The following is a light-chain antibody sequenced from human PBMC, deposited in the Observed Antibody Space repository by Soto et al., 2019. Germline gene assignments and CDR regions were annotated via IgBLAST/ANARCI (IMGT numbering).Light chain of an antibody. J-gene: IGKJ4*01. CDR3: QQYGTSPLT. CDR1: QSVSSY. CDR2: DAS. Sequence: MLSQSPATLSLSPGERATLSCRASQSVSSYLAWYQQKPGQAPRLLIYDASNRATGIPARFSGSGSGTDFTLTISRLEPEDFAMYYCQQYGTSPLTFGGGTKVDI. V-gene: IGKV3-11*01.